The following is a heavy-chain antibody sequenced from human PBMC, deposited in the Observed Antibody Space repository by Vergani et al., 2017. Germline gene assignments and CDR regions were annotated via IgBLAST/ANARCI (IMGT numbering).Heavy chain of an antibody. Sequence: QVQLVQSGAEVRKPGASVKVSCKASGYTFIHYDISWVRQASGQGLEWMGWMSPNSGNTGYAQKFQGRITMTRDTSISTAFMELSSLTSDDTAVYYCAREGFYDNIRGTYRPPSYYGMGVWGQGTKVTVAS. CDR1: GYTFIHYD. J-gene: IGHJ6*02. CDR3: AREGFYDNIRGTYRPPSYYGMGV. D-gene: IGHD3-16*02. V-gene: IGHV1-8*01. CDR2: MSPNSGNT.